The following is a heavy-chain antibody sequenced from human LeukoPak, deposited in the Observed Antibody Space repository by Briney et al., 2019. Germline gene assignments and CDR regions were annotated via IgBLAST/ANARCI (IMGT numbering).Heavy chain of an antibody. V-gene: IGHV4-38-2*02. J-gene: IGHJ3*02. D-gene: IGHD3-10*01. Sequence: PSETLSLTCTVSGYSINSGYYWGWIRQPPGKGLEWIGEINHSGSTNYNPSLKSRVTISVDTSKNQFSLKLSSVTAADTAVYYCARLDVRMGITMVRGVIITRVRAFDIWGQGTMVTVSS. CDR1: GYSINSGYY. CDR3: ARLDVRMGITMVRGVIITRVRAFDI. CDR2: INHSGST.